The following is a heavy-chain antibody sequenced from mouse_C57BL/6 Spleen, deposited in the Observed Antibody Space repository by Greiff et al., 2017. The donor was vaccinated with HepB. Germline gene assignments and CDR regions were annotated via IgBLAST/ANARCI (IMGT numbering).Heavy chain of an antibody. CDR2: IDPSDSYT. D-gene: IGHD3-1*01. CDR3: AREGYGFSFAY. V-gene: IGHV1-59*01. Sequence: VQLQQSGAELVRPGTSVKLSCKASGYTFTSYWMHWVKQRPGQGLEWIGVIDPSDSYTNYNQKFKGKATLTVDTSSSTAYMQLSSLTSEDSAVYYCAREGYGFSFAYWGQGTLVTVSA. CDR1: GYTFTSYW. J-gene: IGHJ3*01.